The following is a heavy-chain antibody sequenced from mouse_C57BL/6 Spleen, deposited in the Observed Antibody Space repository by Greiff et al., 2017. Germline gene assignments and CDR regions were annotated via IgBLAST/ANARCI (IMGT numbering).Heavy chain of an antibody. CDR2: INYDGSST. CDR1: GFTFSDYY. J-gene: IGHJ3*01. CDR3: AREDYYENGGFAY. D-gene: IGHD2-4*01. Sequence: EVKLVESEGGLVQPGSSMKLSCTASGFTFSDYYMAWVRQVPEKGLEWVANINYDGSSTYYLDSLKSRFIISRDNAKKILYLQMSSLKSEDTATYYCAREDYYENGGFAYWGQGTLVTVSA. V-gene: IGHV5-16*01.